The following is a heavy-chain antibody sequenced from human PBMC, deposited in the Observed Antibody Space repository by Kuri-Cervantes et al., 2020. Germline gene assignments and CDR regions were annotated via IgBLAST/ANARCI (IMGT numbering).Heavy chain of an antibody. J-gene: IGHJ6*03. D-gene: IGHD3-22*01. CDR2: IYYSGST. V-gene: IGHV4-61*01. CDR3: ARDRLGYDSSGYPGGYYYYMDV. Sequence: SETLSLTCTVSGGSISRSSYYWSWIRQPPGKGLEWIGYIYYSGSTNYNPSLKSRVTISVDTSKNQFSLKLSSVTAADTAVYYCARDRLGYDSSGYPGGYYYYMDVWGKGTTVTVSS. CDR1: GGSISRSSYY.